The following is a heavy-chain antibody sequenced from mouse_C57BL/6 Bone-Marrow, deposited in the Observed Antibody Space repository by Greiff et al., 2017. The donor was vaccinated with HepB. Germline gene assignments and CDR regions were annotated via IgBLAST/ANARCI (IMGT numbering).Heavy chain of an antibody. CDR2: IYPGDGDT. J-gene: IGHJ4*01. D-gene: IGHD2-3*01. CDR1: GYAFSSSW. CDR3: ALGLLRLYYYAMDY. Sequence: LEESGPELVKPGASVKISCKASGYAFSSSWMNWVKQRPGKGLEWIGRIYPGDGDTNYNGKFKGKATLTADKSSSTAYMQLSSLTSEDSAVYFCALGLLRLYYYAMDYWGQGTSVTVSS. V-gene: IGHV1-82*01.